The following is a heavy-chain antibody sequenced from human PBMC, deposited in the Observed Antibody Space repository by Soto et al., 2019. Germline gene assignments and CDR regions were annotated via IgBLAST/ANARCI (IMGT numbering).Heavy chain of an antibody. Sequence: SETLSLTCTVSGGSISSSSFYWGWIRQPPGKGLEWIGSISYSGSTYYNPSLKSRVTISVDTSKNHFSLKLSSVTAADTAVYYCARRVMAYDILTGYSLFDYWGQGTLVTVSS. V-gene: IGHV4-39*01. CDR2: ISYSGST. CDR1: GGSISSSSFY. D-gene: IGHD3-9*01. CDR3: ARRVMAYDILTGYSLFDY. J-gene: IGHJ4*01.